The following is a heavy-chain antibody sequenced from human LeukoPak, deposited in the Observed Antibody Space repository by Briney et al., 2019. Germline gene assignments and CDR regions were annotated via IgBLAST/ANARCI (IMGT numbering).Heavy chain of an antibody. CDR2: IYSGGST. CDR1: GFTVSSNY. J-gene: IGHJ6*02. Sequence: GGSLRLSRAASGFTVSSNYMSWVRQAPGKGLEWVPVIYSGGSTYYADSVKGRFTISRDNSKNTLYLQMNSLRAEDTAVYYCARDSPKYGMDVWGQGTTVTVSS. CDR3: ARDSPKYGMDV. V-gene: IGHV3-53*01.